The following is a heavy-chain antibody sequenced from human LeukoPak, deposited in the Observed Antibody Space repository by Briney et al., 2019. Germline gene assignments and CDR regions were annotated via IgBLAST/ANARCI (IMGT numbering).Heavy chain of an antibody. J-gene: IGHJ3*02. V-gene: IGHV4-39*07. CDR3: ARGAVAYYDILTGYSRCAFDI. Sequence: NASETLSLTCTVSGGSISSSGYYWGWIRQPPGKGLEWIGSIYYSGSTNYNPSLKSRVTISVDTSKNQFSLKLSSVTAADTAVYYCARGAVAYYDILTGYSRCAFDIWGQGTMVTVSP. CDR2: IYYSGST. D-gene: IGHD3-9*01. CDR1: GGSISSSGYY.